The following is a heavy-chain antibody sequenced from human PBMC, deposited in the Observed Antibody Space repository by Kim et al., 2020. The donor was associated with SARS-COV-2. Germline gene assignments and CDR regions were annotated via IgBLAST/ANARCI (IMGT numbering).Heavy chain of an antibody. J-gene: IGHJ6*02. Sequence: GGSLRLSCAASGFTFNKYNMNWVRQAPGKGLEWVAYIKSAGGTVQYADSVECRFTITRDNARNSVYLQMRSLRVEDTGVYYCERDSNYHARSGWGYYYYYGWDVGGQGTTVTVS. CDR3: ERDSNYHARSGWGYYYYYGWDV. CDR1: GFTFNKYN. CDR2: IKSAGGTV. V-gene: IGHV3-48*03. D-gene: IGHD3-22*01.